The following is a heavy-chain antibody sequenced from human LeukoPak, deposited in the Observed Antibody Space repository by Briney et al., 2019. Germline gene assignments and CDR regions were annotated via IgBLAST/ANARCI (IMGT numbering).Heavy chain of an antibody. D-gene: IGHD6-19*01. Sequence: PSETLSLTCTVSGGSISSPGYYWGWIRQSPGTGLEWIGSIYFSGNRYYNPSLKSRVTVSVDTSKNKLSLNLNSVTAADTAVYYCARHKDSSGWYDWFDPWGQGTPVIVSS. CDR3: ARHKDSSGWYDWFDP. J-gene: IGHJ5*02. CDR2: IYFSGNR. CDR1: GGSISSPGYY. V-gene: IGHV4-39*01.